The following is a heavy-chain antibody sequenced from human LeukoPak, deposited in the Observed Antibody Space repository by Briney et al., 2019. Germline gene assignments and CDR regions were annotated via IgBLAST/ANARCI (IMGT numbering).Heavy chain of an antibody. D-gene: IGHD1-26*01. J-gene: IGHJ4*02. V-gene: IGHV4-59*08. CDR3: ARHSGTYMDY. CDR2: IYYSGRT. CDR1: DGSISGSY. Sequence: SETLSLTCTVSDGSISGSYWNWIRQPPGKGLEWIGNIYYSGRTNYNPSLKSRVTISVDTSKNHVSLKLTSVTAADTAVYYCARHSGTYMDYWGQGTLVTVSS.